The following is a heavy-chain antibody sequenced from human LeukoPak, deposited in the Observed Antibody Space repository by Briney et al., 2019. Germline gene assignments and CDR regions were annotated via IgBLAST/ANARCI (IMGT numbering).Heavy chain of an antibody. Sequence: PRGSLRLSCAASGFTVSSNEMSWVRQAPGKGLEWVSSISGGSTSYAQKFQGRVTMTRDMSTSTVYMELSSLRSEDTAVYYCARGGVGATTYVWFDPWGQGTLVTVSS. CDR2: ISGGST. V-gene: IGHV3-38*03. CDR1: GFTVSSNE. CDR3: ARGGVGATTYVWFDP. J-gene: IGHJ5*02. D-gene: IGHD1-26*01.